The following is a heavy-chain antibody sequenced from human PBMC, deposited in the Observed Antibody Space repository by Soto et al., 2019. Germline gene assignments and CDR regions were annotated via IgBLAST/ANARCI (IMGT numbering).Heavy chain of an antibody. D-gene: IGHD2-2*02. Sequence: GASVKVSCKASGYTFTSYYMHWVRQAPGQGLEWMGIINPSGGSTSYAQKFQGRVTMTRDTSTSTVYMELSSLRSEDTAVYYCARDRVYCSSTSCYTFRALSRPYYYGMDVWGQGTTVTVS. CDR3: ARDRVYCSSTSCYTFRALSRPYYYGMDV. V-gene: IGHV1-46*01. CDR1: GYTFTSYY. CDR2: INPSGGST. J-gene: IGHJ6*02.